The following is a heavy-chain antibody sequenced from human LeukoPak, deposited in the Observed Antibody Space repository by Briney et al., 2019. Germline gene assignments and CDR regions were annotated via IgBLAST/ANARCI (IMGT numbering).Heavy chain of an antibody. J-gene: IGHJ4*02. CDR1: GGSISSSTFH. D-gene: IGHD3-16*01. Sequence: SETLSLTCSVSGGSISSSTFHWDWIRQPPGKGLEWIGKIHYGGSTYYNPSLKSRVTISIDTSEKQFFLRLSPVTAADTAVYYCAGTVGGAARHLDYWGQGILVTVSS. CDR3: AGTVGGAARHLDY. CDR2: IHYGGST. V-gene: IGHV4-39*07.